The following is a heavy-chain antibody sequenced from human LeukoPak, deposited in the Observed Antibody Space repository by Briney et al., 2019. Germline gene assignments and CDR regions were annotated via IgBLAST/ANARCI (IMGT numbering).Heavy chain of an antibody. D-gene: IGHD3-22*01. CDR1: GFTFSSYG. CDR3: AKEGVHDSSGNLFNWFDP. CDR2: ISYDGSNK. V-gene: IGHV3-30*18. Sequence: GGSLRLSCAASGFTFSSYGMHWVRQAPGKGLEWVAVISYDGSNKYYADSVKGRFTISRDNSKNTLYLQMNSLRAEDTAVYYCAKEGVHDSSGNLFNWFDPWGQGTLVTVSS. J-gene: IGHJ5*02.